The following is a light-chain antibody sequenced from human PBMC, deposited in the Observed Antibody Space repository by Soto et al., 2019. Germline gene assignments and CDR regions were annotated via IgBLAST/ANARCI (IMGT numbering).Light chain of an antibody. V-gene: IGKV3-20*01. CDR1: QSVSKY. J-gene: IGKJ1*01. Sequence: EIVLTQSPGTLALSPGEGATLSCRASQSVSKYLAWYQQKPGQAPRLLIYGASSRATGIPDSFSGSGSGTDFTLTISRLELEDFAVYYCQQYGGSPQTFRQGS. CDR3: QQYGGSPQT. CDR2: GAS.